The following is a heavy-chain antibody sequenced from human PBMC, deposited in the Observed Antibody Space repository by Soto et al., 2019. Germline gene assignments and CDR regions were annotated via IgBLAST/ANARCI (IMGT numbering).Heavy chain of an antibody. Sequence: ASVKVSCKASGYTFTSYAMHWVRQAPGQRLEWMGWINAGNGNTKYSQKFQGRFTISRDNSKNSLYLQMNSLRVEDTAVYYCARDTSPVTNDIWYDAFDIWGQGTMVTVSS. CDR2: INAGNGNT. V-gene: IGHV1-3*01. J-gene: IGHJ3*02. D-gene: IGHD3-10*01. CDR1: GYTFTSYA. CDR3: ARDTSPVTNDIWYDAFDI.